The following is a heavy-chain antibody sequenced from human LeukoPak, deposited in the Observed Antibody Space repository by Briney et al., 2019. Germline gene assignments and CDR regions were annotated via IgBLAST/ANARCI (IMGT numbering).Heavy chain of an antibody. CDR2: IRYDGSNK. Sequence: PGGSLRLSCAASGFTFSSYGMHWVRQAPGKGLEWVAFIRYDGSNKYYADSVKGRFTISRDSSKNTLYLQMNSLRAEDTAVYYCAKDGSVLPPDAFDIWGQGTMVTVSS. CDR3: AKDGSVLPPDAFDI. CDR1: GFTFSSYG. V-gene: IGHV3-30*02. D-gene: IGHD2-15*01. J-gene: IGHJ3*02.